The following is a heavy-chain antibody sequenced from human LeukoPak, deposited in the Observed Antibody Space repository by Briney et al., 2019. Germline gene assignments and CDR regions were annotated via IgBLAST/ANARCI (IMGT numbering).Heavy chain of an antibody. V-gene: IGHV3-20*04. CDR3: ARITGDRYYYYYYMDV. CDR2: INWNGGST. Sequence: GGSLRLSCAASGFTFDDFGMSWVRHAPGKALEGFFGINWNGGSTGYADSVKGRFTISRDNAKNSLYLQMNSLRAEDTALYYCARITGDRYYYYYYMDVWGKGTTVTVSS. CDR1: GFTFDDFG. J-gene: IGHJ6*03. D-gene: IGHD7-27*01.